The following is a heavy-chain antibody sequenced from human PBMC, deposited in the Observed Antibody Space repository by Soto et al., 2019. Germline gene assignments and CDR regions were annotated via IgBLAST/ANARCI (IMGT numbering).Heavy chain of an antibody. CDR2: IIAIFGTA. CDR1: GGTFSSYA. Sequence: SVKVSCKASGGTFSSYAISWVRQAPGQGLEWMGGIIAIFGTANYAQKFQGRVTITADTSTSTAYMELSSLRSDDTAVYYCAREGQWLVISAFDIWGQGTMVTVSS. D-gene: IGHD6-19*01. CDR3: AREGQWLVISAFDI. J-gene: IGHJ3*02. V-gene: IGHV1-69*06.